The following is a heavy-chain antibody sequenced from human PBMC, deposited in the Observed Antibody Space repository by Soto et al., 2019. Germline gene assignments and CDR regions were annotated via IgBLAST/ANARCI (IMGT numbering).Heavy chain of an antibody. Sequence: GGSLRLSCAASGFIFSNAWMSWVRQAPGKGLEWVGRIKSKTDGGTIDYAAPVKGRFTISRDDSKNTFYLQMNSLKIEDTAVYYCTTPHGDSYYYYGLDVWGQGTTVTSP. CDR3: TTPHGDSYYYYGLDV. CDR2: IKSKTDGGTI. V-gene: IGHV3-15*01. CDR1: GFIFSNAW. J-gene: IGHJ6*02. D-gene: IGHD3-3*01.